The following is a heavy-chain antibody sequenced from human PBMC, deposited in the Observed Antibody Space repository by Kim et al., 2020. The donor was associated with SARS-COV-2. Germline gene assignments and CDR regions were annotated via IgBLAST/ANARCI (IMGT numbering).Heavy chain of an antibody. J-gene: IGHJ4*02. V-gene: IGHV3-74*01. CDR3: TGVLYFDY. CDR2: INSDGSDT. Sequence: GGSLRLSCAASGFTFSSYWMHWVRQAPGKGLVWVSHINSDGSDTTYAASVRGRFTISRDNAKNTLYLQMNGLRAEDTAVYYCTGVLYFDYWGQGTLVTVSS. D-gene: IGHD7-27*01. CDR1: GFTFSSYW.